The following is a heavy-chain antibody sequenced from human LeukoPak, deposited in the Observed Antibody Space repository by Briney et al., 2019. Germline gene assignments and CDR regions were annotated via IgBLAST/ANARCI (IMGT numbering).Heavy chain of an antibody. D-gene: IGHD2/OR15-2a*01. CDR1: GFTFSGST. CDR3: VGDGHSNTGMNY. Sequence: GGSLKLTCATSGFTFSGSTIHWVRQAPGKGLEWIGHIRSKANSYVTIYGASVKGRFTISRDDSKNTVYLHMNSLKAEDTAVYYCVGDGHSNTGMNYWGQGTLVTVSS. J-gene: IGHJ4*02. V-gene: IGHV3-73*01. CDR2: IRSKANSYVT.